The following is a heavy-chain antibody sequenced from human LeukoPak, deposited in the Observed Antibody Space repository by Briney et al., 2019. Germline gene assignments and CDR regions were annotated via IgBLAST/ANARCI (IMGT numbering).Heavy chain of an antibody. CDR1: GFSVSNYY. V-gene: IGHV3-53*01. Sequence: GRSLRLSCAASGFSVSNYYMSWVRQAPGKGLEWVSVIYSGGNTYYTDSVKGRFTISRDNPKNTVFLQMGSLRGEDTAVYYCARCYYDGSGFYCYFDYWGQGTLVTVSS. CDR3: ARCYYDGSGFYCYFDY. CDR2: IYSGGNT. D-gene: IGHD3-22*01. J-gene: IGHJ4*02.